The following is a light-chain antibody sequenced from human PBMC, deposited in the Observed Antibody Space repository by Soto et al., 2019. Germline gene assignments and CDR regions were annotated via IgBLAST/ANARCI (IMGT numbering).Light chain of an antibody. V-gene: IGLV1-40*01. CDR1: SSNIGAGYD. J-gene: IGLJ2*01. Sequence: QAVVTQPPSVSGAPGQRVTISCTGSSSNIGAGYDVHWYQQLPGTAPKLLIYGNSNRPSGVPDRFSGSKSGTSASLAITGLQPEDEADYYCQSYDSTLSGVVFGGGTKVTV. CDR3: QSYDSTLSGVV. CDR2: GNS.